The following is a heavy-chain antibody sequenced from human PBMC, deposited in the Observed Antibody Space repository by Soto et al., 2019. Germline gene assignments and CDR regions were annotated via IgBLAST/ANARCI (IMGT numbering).Heavy chain of an antibody. CDR3: ARDKRGSSYMDV. Sequence: QVRLQESGPRLVKPSETLSLTCSVSGDSISGDYYNWIRQPPGKGLEWIAYISYSGTTHYNPSLKSRATISADTSKNQFSLKLNSVTAADTAVYYCARDKRGSSYMDVWGQGTTVTVSS. CDR2: ISYSGTT. D-gene: IGHD6-13*01. V-gene: IGHV4-59*01. CDR1: GDSISGDY. J-gene: IGHJ6*02.